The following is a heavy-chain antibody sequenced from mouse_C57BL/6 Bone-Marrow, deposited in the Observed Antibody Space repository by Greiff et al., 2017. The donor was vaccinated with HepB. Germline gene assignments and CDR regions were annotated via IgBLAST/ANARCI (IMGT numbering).Heavy chain of an antibody. CDR1: GFTFSDYY. V-gene: IGHV5-16*01. CDR2: INYDGSST. Sequence: EVKLVESEGGLVQPGSSMKLSCTASGFTFSDYYMAWVRQVPEKGLEWVANINYDGSSTYYLDSLKSRFIISRDNAKNILYLQMSSLKSEDTATYYCARGPTVVATGAMDYWGQGTSVTVSS. CDR3: ARGPTVVATGAMDY. J-gene: IGHJ4*01. D-gene: IGHD1-1*01.